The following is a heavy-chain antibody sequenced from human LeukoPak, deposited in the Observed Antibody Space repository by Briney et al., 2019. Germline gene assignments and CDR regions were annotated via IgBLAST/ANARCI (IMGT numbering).Heavy chain of an antibody. V-gene: IGHV1-69*06. CDR2: IIPIFGTA. CDR3: ARADIVVVPAAWGDYYYYMDV. J-gene: IGHJ6*03. CDR1: GGTFSSYA. D-gene: IGHD2-2*01. Sequence: SVKVSCKASGGTFSSYAISWVRQAPGQGLEWMGRIIPIFGTANYAQKFQGRVTITADKSTSTAHMELSSLRSEDTAVYYCARADIVVVPAAWGDYYYYMDVWGKGTTVTVSS.